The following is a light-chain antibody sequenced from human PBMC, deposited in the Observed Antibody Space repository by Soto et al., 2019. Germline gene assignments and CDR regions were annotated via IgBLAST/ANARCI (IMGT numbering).Light chain of an antibody. CDR2: GAS. V-gene: IGKV3-20*01. CDR3: QQYGSSLTWT. J-gene: IGKJ1*01. Sequence: IVLTQSPATLSLSPWERATLSCRASPSVTNYLAWYQQKPGQAPRLLIYGASSRATGIPDRFSGSGSGTDFTLTISRLEPEDFAVYYCQQYGSSLTWTFGQGTKVDIK. CDR1: PSVTNY.